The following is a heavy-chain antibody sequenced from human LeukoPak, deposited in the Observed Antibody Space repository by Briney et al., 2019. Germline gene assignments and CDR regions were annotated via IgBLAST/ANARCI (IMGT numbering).Heavy chain of an antibody. CDR3: ARTRYYYNSRSYGAPYYFDY. V-gene: IGHV4-59*08. D-gene: IGHD3-10*01. CDR2: IYYSGIT. Sequence: SETLSLTCNVSGGSITSYYWSWIRQPPGKGLEWLGYIYYSGITYYNPSLKSRVTISVDTSKNQFSLKLSSVTAADTAVYYCARTRYYYNSRSYGAPYYFDYWGQGTLVTVSS. CDR1: GGSITSYY. J-gene: IGHJ4*02.